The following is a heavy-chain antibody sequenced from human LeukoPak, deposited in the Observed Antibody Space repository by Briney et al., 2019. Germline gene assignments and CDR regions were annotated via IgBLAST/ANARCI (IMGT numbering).Heavy chain of an antibody. Sequence: PGGSLRLSCAASGFTVSFYAMSWVRQAPGKGLEWVSVIAGGGSSTYYADSVKGRFTISRDNSKNTLYLQMNSLRAEDTAVYYCAKSVAAAGLNWFDPWGQGTLVTVSS. CDR3: AKSVAAAGLNWFDP. CDR2: IAGGGSST. V-gene: IGHV3-23*01. D-gene: IGHD6-13*01. CDR1: GFTVSFYA. J-gene: IGHJ5*02.